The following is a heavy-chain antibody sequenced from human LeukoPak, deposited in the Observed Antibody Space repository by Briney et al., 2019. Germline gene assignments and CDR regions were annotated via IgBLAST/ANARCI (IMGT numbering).Heavy chain of an antibody. V-gene: IGHV1-69*05. CDR3: ARDSGSRDY. D-gene: IGHD5-12*01. CDR2: IIPIFGTA. J-gene: IGHJ4*02. CDR1: GGTLSSYA. Sequence: GASVKVSCKASGGTLSSYAISWVRQAPGQGLEWMGRIIPIFGTATYAQKFQRRLTITTDESTSTASMELRSLSSEATAVYYCARDSGSRDYWGQGTLVTVSS.